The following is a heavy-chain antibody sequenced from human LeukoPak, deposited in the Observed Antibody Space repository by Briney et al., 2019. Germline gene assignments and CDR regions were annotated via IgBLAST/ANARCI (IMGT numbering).Heavy chain of an antibody. D-gene: IGHD2-15*01. CDR2: IYYNGST. V-gene: IGHV4-59*01. CDR1: GGSIRYYY. Sequence: SETLSLTCTVSGGSIRYYYWIWIRQSPGKGLEWIGYIYYNGSTNYNPSLKRRATISLDMSKNHFSPKMSSVTPADTAVYYCASKGGLFDYWGQGRLVTVSS. CDR3: ASKGGLFDY. J-gene: IGHJ4*02.